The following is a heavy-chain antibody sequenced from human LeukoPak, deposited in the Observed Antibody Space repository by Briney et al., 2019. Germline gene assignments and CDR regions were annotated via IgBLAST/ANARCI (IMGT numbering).Heavy chain of an antibody. J-gene: IGHJ4*02. V-gene: IGHV3-30-3*01. Sequence: GGSLRLSCAASGFTFSSYAMHWVRQAPGKGLEWVAVISYDESNKYYADSVKGRFTISRDNSKNTLYLQMNSLRAEDTAVYYCARKGLYGSGAREVWGQGTLVTVSS. CDR2: ISYDESNK. CDR3: ARKGLYGSGAREV. CDR1: GFTFSSYA. D-gene: IGHD3-10*01.